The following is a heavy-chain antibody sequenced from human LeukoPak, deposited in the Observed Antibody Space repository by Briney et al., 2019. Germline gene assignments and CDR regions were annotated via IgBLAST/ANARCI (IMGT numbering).Heavy chain of an antibody. J-gene: IGHJ6*02. D-gene: IGHD6-13*01. Sequence: SETLSLTCTVSGGSISSYYWSWIRQPPGKGLEWIGYIYYSGSTNYNPSLKSRVTISVDTSKNQFSLKLSSVTAADTAVYYCARHGAGYSSSWYGVSGMDVWGQGTTVTVSS. CDR2: IYYSGST. V-gene: IGHV4-59*08. CDR3: ARHGAGYSSSWYGVSGMDV. CDR1: GGSISSYY.